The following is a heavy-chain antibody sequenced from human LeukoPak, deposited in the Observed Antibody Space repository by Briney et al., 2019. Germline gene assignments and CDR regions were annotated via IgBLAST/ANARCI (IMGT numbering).Heavy chain of an antibody. Sequence: PSETLSLTCTVSGGSISTNYWSWIRQPAGKGLEWIRRIYPNGTTDYNPSLKSRLTMSIDTSGKQFSPQLSSVTAADTSVYYCASGSSSWGLQPKYYFDYWGQGTLVTVSS. CDR1: GGSISTNY. CDR2: IYPNGTT. D-gene: IGHD6-13*01. V-gene: IGHV4-4*07. J-gene: IGHJ4*02. CDR3: ASGSSSWGLQPKYYFDY.